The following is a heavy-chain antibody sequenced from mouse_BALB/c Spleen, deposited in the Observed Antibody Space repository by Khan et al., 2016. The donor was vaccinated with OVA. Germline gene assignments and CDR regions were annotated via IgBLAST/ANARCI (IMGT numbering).Heavy chain of an antibody. CDR1: GFTFSPYS. CDR3: ETYLTGSFAY. CDR2: ISSDGNYT. D-gene: IGHD4-1*01. J-gene: IGHJ3*01. Sequence: EVELVQSGGDLVTSGGSLNLSCAASGFTFSPYSMSWVRQTPDKRLEWLATISSDGNYTYYPDSVKGRFNIYRDNASNNLYLQMSSLTSEDTAIYYCETYLTGSFAYWGQGTLVTVSA. V-gene: IGHV5-6*01.